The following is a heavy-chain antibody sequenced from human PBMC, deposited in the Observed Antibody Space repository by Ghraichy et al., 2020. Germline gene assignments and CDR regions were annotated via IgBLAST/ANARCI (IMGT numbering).Heavy chain of an antibody. Sequence: LSLTCAASGFTFSSYAMSWVRQAPGKGLEWVSAISGSGGSTYYADSVKGRFTISRDNSMNTLYLQMNSLRAEDTAVYYCAKVQMVVAAPLFDYWGQGTLVTVSS. D-gene: IGHD2-15*01. J-gene: IGHJ4*02. CDR1: GFTFSSYA. V-gene: IGHV3-23*01. CDR2: ISGSGGST. CDR3: AKVQMVVAAPLFDY.